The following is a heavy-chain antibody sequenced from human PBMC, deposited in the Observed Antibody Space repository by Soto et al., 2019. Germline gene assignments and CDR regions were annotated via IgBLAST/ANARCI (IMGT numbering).Heavy chain of an antibody. V-gene: IGHV4-30-4*01. CDR1: GGSISSGDCY. Sequence: SETLSLTCTVSGGSISSGDCYWSWIRQPPGKGLEWIGYIYYSGSTYYNPSLKSRVTISVDTSKNQFSLKLSSVTAADTAVYYCARFSSSLNWFDPWGQGTLVTVSS. D-gene: IGHD6-6*01. J-gene: IGHJ5*02. CDR3: ARFSSSLNWFDP. CDR2: IYYSGST.